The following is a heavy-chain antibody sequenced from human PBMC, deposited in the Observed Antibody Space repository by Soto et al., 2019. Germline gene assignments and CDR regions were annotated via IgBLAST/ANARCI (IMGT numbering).Heavy chain of an antibody. Sequence: QVQLVESGGGVVQPGMSLRLSCAASEFTFSSYAMHWVRQAPGKGLEWVTVISYDGSIKYDADSVKGRFTISRDNSKNTRDLQMNSLRAEDTAVYYCARAHHSAVAGPLASWGQGTLVAVSA. CDR2: ISYDGSIK. D-gene: IGHD6-19*01. V-gene: IGHV3-30-3*01. J-gene: IGHJ4*02. CDR1: EFTFSSYA. CDR3: ARAHHSAVAGPLAS.